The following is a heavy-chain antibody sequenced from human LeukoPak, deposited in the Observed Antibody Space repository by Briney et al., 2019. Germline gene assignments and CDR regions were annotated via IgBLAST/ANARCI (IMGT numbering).Heavy chain of an antibody. V-gene: IGHV4-4*07. J-gene: IGHJ4*02. CDR3: ARYYQDCDILTGYYRGPLFDY. D-gene: IGHD3-9*01. CDR1: GGSISSYY. Sequence: PSETLSLTCTVSGGSISSYYWSWIRQPAGKGLEWIGRIYTSGSTNYNPSLKSRVTMSVDTSKNQFSLKLSSVTAADTAVYYCARYYQDCDILTGYYRGPLFDYWGQGTLVTVSS. CDR2: IYTSGST.